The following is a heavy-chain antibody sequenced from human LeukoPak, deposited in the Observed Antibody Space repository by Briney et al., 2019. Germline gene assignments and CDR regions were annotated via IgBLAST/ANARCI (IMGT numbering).Heavy chain of an antibody. CDR2: INHSGST. V-gene: IGHV4-34*01. D-gene: IGHD3-10*01. CDR1: GGSFSGYY. Sequence: SETLSLTCAVYGGSFSGYYWSWIRQPPGKGLEWIGEINHSGSTNYNPSLKSRVTISVDTSKNQFSLKLSSVTAADTAVYYCARGGGWFGELRGYFQHWGQGTPVTVSS. J-gene: IGHJ1*01. CDR3: ARGGGWFGELRGYFQH.